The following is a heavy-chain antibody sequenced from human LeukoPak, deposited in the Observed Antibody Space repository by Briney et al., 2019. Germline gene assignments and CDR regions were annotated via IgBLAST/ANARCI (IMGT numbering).Heavy chain of an antibody. J-gene: IGHJ4*02. CDR3: ARVGGWLQEKYYFDT. D-gene: IGHD5-24*01. V-gene: IGHV1-46*01. Sequence: ASVKVSCKASGYTFTSYYMHWVRQAPGQGLEWMGIINPSGGSTSYAQKFQGRVTMTRDTSTSTVYMELSSLRSEDTAVYYCARVGGWLQEKYYFDTGAREPWSPSPQ. CDR2: INPSGGST. CDR1: GYTFTSYY.